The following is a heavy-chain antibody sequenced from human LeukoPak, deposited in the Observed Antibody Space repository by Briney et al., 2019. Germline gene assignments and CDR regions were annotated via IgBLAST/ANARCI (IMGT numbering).Heavy chain of an antibody. CDR1: GGTFSSYA. D-gene: IGHD6-13*01. J-gene: IGHJ2*01. CDR3: ASHIAAAGTGPWYFDL. V-gene: IGHV1-69*04. CDR2: IIPILGIA. Sequence: GASVKVSCKASGGTFSSYAISWVRQAPGQGLEWMGRIIPILGIANYAQKFQGRVTITADKSTSTAYMELSSLRSEDTAVYYCASHIAAAGTGPWYFDLWGRGTLVTVSS.